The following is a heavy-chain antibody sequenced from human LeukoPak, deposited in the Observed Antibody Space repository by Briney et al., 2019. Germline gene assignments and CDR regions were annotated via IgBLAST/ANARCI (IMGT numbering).Heavy chain of an antibody. V-gene: IGHV3-21*01. J-gene: IGHJ4*02. CDR2: ISSRSSYM. CDR3: AKELVATSDS. Sequence: GGSLRLSCAASGFTFSLYSMNWIRQAPGKGLEWVSSISSRSSYMYYADSVKGRFTISRDDAKNSLYLQMNNLRAEDTALYYCAKELVATSDSWGQGTLVTVSS. CDR1: GFTFSLYS. D-gene: IGHD5-12*01.